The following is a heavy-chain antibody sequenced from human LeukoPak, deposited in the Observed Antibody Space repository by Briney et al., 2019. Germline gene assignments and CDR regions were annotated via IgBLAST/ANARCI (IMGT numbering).Heavy chain of an antibody. Sequence: GSLRLSCAASGFTFSSYSMNWVRQAPGKGLEWIGEINHSGSTNYNPSLKSRVTISVDTSKNQFSLKLSSVTAADTAVYYCARGGLVGGVVAATNAFDIWGQGTMVTVSS. J-gene: IGHJ3*02. CDR1: GFTFSSYS. V-gene: IGHV4-34*01. D-gene: IGHD2-15*01. CDR3: ARGGLVGGVVAATNAFDI. CDR2: INHSGST.